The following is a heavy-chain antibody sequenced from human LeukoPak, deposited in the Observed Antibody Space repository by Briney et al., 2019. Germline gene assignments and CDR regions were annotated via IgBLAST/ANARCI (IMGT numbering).Heavy chain of an antibody. D-gene: IGHD3-10*01. J-gene: IGHJ4*02. V-gene: IGHV1-18*01. CDR2: ISASSGNA. CDR1: GYTFTSYG. Sequence: ASVKVSCKASGYTFTSYGISWVRQAPGQGLEWMGWISASSGNANYAQKFQGRVTMTTDTSTSTAYMELSSLRSEDTAVYYCARARMVRGVITDVDYWGQGTLVTVSS. CDR3: ARARMVRGVITDVDY.